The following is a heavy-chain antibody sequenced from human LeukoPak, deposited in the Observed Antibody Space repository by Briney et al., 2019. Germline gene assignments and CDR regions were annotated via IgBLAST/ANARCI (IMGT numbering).Heavy chain of an antibody. CDR1: GFTFITYG. CDR3: ARDGSSLWFGESTHFDY. J-gene: IGHJ4*02. D-gene: IGHD3-10*01. V-gene: IGHV1-18*01. Sequence: ASVKVSCKASGFTFITYGFGWVRQAPGQGLEWMGWISAYDGDTKYAQKFQGRVTMTTDTSTSTAYMELRSLRSDDTALYYCARDGSSLWFGESTHFDYWGQGTLVTVSS. CDR2: ISAYDGDT.